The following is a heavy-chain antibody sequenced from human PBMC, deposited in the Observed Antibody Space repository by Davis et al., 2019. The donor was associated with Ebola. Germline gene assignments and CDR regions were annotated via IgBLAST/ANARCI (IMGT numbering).Heavy chain of an antibody. V-gene: IGHV4-39*01. CDR1: GGSISSSSYY. CDR3: ARQGIAAAVAPENRFDP. CDR2: IYYSGST. Sequence: PSETLSLTCTVSGGSISSSSYYWGWIRQPPGKGLEWIGRIYYSGSTYYNPSLKSRVTISVDTSKNQFSLKLSSVTAADTAVYYCARQGIAAAVAPENRFDPWGQGTLVTVSS. J-gene: IGHJ5*02. D-gene: IGHD6-13*01.